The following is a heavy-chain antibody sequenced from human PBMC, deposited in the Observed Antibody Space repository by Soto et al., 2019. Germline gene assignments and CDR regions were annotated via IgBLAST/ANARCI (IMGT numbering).Heavy chain of an antibody. D-gene: IGHD5-12*01. CDR3: ARVGYRSKGSNLVDRSGLDG. CDR2: IVPLFRTT. V-gene: IGHV1-69*06. CDR1: GGTFSSYA. J-gene: IGHJ6*01. Sequence: SVKVSFHTSGGTFSSYAISCVRQAPGHGLEWMGGIVPLFRTTNYAQKFQGRVTITADTSTYTVYMELSGLRSGDTAVYYCARVGYRSKGSNLVDRSGLDGWGHGTKITVSS.